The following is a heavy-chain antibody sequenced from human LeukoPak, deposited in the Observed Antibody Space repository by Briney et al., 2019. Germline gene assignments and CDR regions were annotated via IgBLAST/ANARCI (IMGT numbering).Heavy chain of an antibody. CDR1: GGSFSGYY. CDR2: INHSGST. V-gene: IGHV4-34*01. D-gene: IGHD3-22*01. J-gene: IGHJ4*02. Sequence: SETLSLTCAVYGGSFSGYYWSWIRQPPGKGLEWIGEINHSGSTNYNPSLKSRVTISVDTSKNQFSLKLSSVTAADTAVYYCARNDDGSGYYYLDYWGQGTLVTVSS. CDR3: ARNDDGSGYYYLDY.